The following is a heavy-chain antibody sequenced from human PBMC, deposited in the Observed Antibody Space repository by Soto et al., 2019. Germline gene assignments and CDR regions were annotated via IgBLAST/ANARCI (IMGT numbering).Heavy chain of an antibody. J-gene: IGHJ4*02. Sequence: VKVSCKVSGYTLSELSMHWVRQAPGKGLEWMGGFDPEDGETLYAQKFQGRVSMTEDTSTDTAYMELSSLTSEDTAVYYCTKGQRPLRFLEWLSRYYFDFWGQGSLVTVSS. CDR3: TKGQRPLRFLEWLSRYYFDF. V-gene: IGHV1-24*01. D-gene: IGHD3-3*01. CDR2: FDPEDGET. CDR1: GYTLSELS.